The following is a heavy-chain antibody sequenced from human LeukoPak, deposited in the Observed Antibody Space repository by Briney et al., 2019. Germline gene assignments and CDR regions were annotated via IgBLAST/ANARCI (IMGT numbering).Heavy chain of an antibody. CDR2: MYFNSGAT. J-gene: IGHJ3*02. Sequence: GASVRVSCKASGFTFRDYYVQRVRQVPGQGLEWVGWMYFNSGATRYAPKFQGRVTLTGDTSINTVYMELVSLGSDDTAMYYCAREGSSASGQDWYAFDIWGQETMVTVSS. D-gene: IGHD5-12*01. CDR1: GFTFRDYY. CDR3: AREGSSASGQDWYAFDI. V-gene: IGHV1-2*02.